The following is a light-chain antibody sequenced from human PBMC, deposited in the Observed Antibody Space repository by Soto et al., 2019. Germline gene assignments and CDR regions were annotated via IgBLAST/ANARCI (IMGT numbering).Light chain of an antibody. Sequence: EVVMTQSPATLSVSPGERATLSCRASQNIITKLAWYQQKPGQAPRLLISGASSRATGIPVRFRGSGYGTEFTITITSLQSEDSAVYYCQEYNNWHPITFGGGTKVDIK. J-gene: IGKJ4*01. V-gene: IGKV3-15*01. CDR1: QNIITK. CDR2: GAS. CDR3: QEYNNWHPIT.